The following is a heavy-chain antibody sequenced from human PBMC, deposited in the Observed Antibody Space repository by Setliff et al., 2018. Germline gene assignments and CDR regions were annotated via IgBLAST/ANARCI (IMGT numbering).Heavy chain of an antibody. V-gene: IGHV1-18*01. CDR3: ARANDYSSGWYFYYYGMDV. CDR2: ISAYNGNT. D-gene: IGHD6-19*01. CDR1: GYTFTSYG. J-gene: IGHJ6*02. Sequence: ASVKVSCKASGYTFTSYGISWVRQAPGQGLEWMGWISAYNGNTNYAQKLQGRVTMTTDTPTSTAYMELRSLRSDDTAVYYCARANDYSSGWYFYYYGMDVWGQGTTVTVSS.